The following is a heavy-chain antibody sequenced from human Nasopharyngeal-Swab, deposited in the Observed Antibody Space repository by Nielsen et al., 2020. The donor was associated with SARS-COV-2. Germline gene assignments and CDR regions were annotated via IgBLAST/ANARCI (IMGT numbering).Heavy chain of an antibody. CDR3: ARAQRYCSGGSCYSSSSYYFDY. CDR1: GGSVSSGSYY. V-gene: IGHV4-61*01. CDR2: IYYSGST. Sequence: SETLSLTCIVSGGSVSSGSYYWSWIRQPPGKGLEWIGYIYYSGSTNYNPSLKSRVTISVDTSKNQFSLKLSSVTAADTAVYYCARAQRYCSGGSCYSSSSYYFDYWGQGTLVTVSS. D-gene: IGHD2-15*01. J-gene: IGHJ4*02.